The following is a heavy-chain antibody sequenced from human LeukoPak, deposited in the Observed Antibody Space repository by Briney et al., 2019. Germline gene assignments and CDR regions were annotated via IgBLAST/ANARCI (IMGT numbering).Heavy chain of an antibody. CDR2: IFYSGST. Sequence: SETLSLTCTVSGGSIGSGTYYWGWIRQCPGKGLEWIGSIFYSGSTNYNPSLKSRVTISVDTSKNQFSLKLSSVTAADTAVYYCARVGNPLVTVFAWFDPWGQGTLVTVSS. J-gene: IGHJ5*02. D-gene: IGHD3-3*01. CDR1: GGSIGSGTYY. CDR3: ARVGNPLVTVFAWFDP. V-gene: IGHV4-39*07.